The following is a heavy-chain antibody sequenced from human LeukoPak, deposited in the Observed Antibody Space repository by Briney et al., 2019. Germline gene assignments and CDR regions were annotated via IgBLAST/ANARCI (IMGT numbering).Heavy chain of an antibody. Sequence: AGGSLRLSCAASGFIFSSYWMHWVRQAPGKGLVWVSRINSDGSSTSYADSVKGRFTISRDNAKNTLFLQMNSLRAEDTAPYYCARETVTVFDYWGQGTLVTVSS. V-gene: IGHV3-74*01. CDR1: GFIFSSYW. CDR2: INSDGSST. CDR3: ARETVTVFDY. J-gene: IGHJ4*02. D-gene: IGHD4-11*01.